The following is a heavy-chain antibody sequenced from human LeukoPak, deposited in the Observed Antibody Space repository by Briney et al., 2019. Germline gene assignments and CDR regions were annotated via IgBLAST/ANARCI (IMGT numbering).Heavy chain of an antibody. V-gene: IGHV3-20*04. J-gene: IGHJ4*02. Sequence: GESLRLSCEASGFTFTKFWMSWVRQAPGKGLEWVSGINWNGGSTGYADSVKGRFTISRDNAKNSLYLQMNSLRAEDTALYYCARGRVNFDYWGQGTLVTVSS. CDR1: GFTFTKFW. CDR3: ARGRVNFDY. CDR2: INWNGGST.